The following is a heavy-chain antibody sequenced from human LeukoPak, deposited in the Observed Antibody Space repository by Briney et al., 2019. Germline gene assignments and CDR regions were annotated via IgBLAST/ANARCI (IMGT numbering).Heavy chain of an antibody. D-gene: IGHD5-24*01. CDR2: IYPGDSDT. CDR3: ARLYREREMATIGYFDY. V-gene: IGHV5-51*01. Sequence: PGESLKISCKGSGYRFTSYWIGWVRQMPGKGLEWMGIIYPGDSDTRYSPSFQGQVTISADKSISTAYLQWSSLKASDTAMYYCARLYREREMATIGYFDYWGQGTLVTVSS. CDR1: GYRFTSYW. J-gene: IGHJ4*02.